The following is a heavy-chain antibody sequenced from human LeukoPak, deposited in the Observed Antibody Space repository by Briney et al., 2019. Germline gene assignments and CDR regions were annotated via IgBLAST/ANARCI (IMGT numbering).Heavy chain of an antibody. CDR2: ISGRGRTT. Sequence: GGSLRLSCAASGFTFSSYAMTWVRQAPGKGLEWVSTISGRGRTTYYPDSVKGRFTISRDNSKNTLYLQMNSLRAEDTAVYYCAREMTMDYGDYGGAFDIWGQGTMVTVSS. V-gene: IGHV3-23*01. D-gene: IGHD4-17*01. J-gene: IGHJ3*02. CDR3: AREMTMDYGDYGGAFDI. CDR1: GFTFSSYA.